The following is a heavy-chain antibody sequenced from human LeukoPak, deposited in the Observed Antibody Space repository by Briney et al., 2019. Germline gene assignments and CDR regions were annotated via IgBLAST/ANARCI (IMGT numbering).Heavy chain of an antibody. CDR2: IHLDGRS. V-gene: IGHV4-34*01. J-gene: IGHJ3*01. Sequence: SETLSLTCAGSGGSLSGYYWRWSRQSPGKGLEGMGDIHLDGRSKYKSSFQSPVTIFLDSSKNEVSLRLSPVTPADTALYFCARDAVPRDYGDTVHAHDLWGQGTMVTVAP. CDR3: ARDAVPRDYGDTVHAHDL. CDR1: GGSLSGYY. D-gene: IGHD4-17*01.